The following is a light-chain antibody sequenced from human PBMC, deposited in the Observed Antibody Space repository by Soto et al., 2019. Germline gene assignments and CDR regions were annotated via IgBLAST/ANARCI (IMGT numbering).Light chain of an antibody. Sequence: QSVLTQPASVSGSPGQSITISCTGTSSDVGGYNYVSWYQLHPGKAPKLMVYEVSNRPSGVSNRFSGSESGNTASLTISGLQAEDEADYYCSSYTSSTAYVFGNGTKVTVL. CDR3: SSYTSSTAYV. CDR1: SSDVGGYNY. V-gene: IGLV2-14*01. J-gene: IGLJ1*01. CDR2: EVS.